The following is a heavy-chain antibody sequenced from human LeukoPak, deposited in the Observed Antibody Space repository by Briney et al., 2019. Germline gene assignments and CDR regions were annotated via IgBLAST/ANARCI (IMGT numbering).Heavy chain of an antibody. CDR3: ASPNSGYSYGDDAFDI. CDR1: GGTFSSYA. J-gene: IGHJ3*02. V-gene: IGHV1-69*13. CDR2: IIPIFATA. D-gene: IGHD5-18*01. Sequence: SVKVSCKASGGTFSSYAISWVRQAPGQGPEWMGGIIPIFATANFAQKFQGRVTITADESTSTAYMELSSLRSEDTAVYYCASPNSGYSYGDDAFDIWGQGTMVTVSS.